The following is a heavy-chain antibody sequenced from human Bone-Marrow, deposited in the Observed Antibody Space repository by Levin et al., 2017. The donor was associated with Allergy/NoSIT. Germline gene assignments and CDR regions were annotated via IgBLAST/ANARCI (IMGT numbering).Heavy chain of an antibody. Sequence: GGSLRLSCAASGFTFSSYAMSWVRQAPGKGLEWVSAISGSGGSTYYADSVKGRFTISRDNSKNTLYLQMNSLRAEDTAVYYCAKVSTMVRGVIMNGWFDPWGQGTLVTVSS. V-gene: IGHV3-23*01. CDR3: AKVSTMVRGVIMNGWFDP. CDR2: ISGSGGST. D-gene: IGHD3-10*01. J-gene: IGHJ5*02. CDR1: GFTFSSYA.